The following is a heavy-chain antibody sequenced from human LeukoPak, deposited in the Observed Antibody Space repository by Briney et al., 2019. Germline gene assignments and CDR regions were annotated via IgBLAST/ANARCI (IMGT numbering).Heavy chain of an antibody. CDR2: IWYDGSNK. J-gene: IGHJ4*02. V-gene: IGHV3-33*01. Sequence: PGGSLRLSCAASGFTFSSYGMHWVRQAPGKGLEWVAVIWYDGSNKYYADSVKGRFTISRDNSKNTLYLQMNSLRAEDTAVYYCARDGSGWYEASFDYWGQGTLVTVSS. D-gene: IGHD6-19*01. CDR3: ARDGSGWYEASFDY. CDR1: GFTFSSYG.